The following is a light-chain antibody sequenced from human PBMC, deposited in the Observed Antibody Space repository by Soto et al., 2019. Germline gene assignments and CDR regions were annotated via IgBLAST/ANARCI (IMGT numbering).Light chain of an antibody. CDR1: QYINTR. V-gene: IGKV3-11*01. CDR3: HQRQRWPLS. CDR2: QTS. Sequence: EIGLTQSPSTLSSFPGYRVTLSCRARQYINTRLAWYQHRPGQAPRLLIYQTSIRAAGIPARFSASGSGTAFTLTISDGQPQDFALHFCHQRQRWPLSFGQGTKVDI. J-gene: IGKJ1*01.